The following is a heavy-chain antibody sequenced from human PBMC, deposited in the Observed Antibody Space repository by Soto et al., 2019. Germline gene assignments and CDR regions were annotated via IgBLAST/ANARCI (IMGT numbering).Heavy chain of an antibody. CDR1: GGSISSYY. Sequence: TSETLSLTCTVSGGSISSYYWSWIRQPPGKGLEWIGYIYYSGSTNYNPSLKSRVTISGDTSKNQFSLKLSSVTTADTAVYYCATIPSSYYFGMDVWGQGTTVTVS. CDR3: ATIPSSYYFGMDV. CDR2: IYYSGST. D-gene: IGHD2-2*02. J-gene: IGHJ6*02. V-gene: IGHV4-59*01.